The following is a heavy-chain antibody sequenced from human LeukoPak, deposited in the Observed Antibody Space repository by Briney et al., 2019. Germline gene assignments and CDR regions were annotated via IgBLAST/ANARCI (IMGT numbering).Heavy chain of an antibody. J-gene: IGHJ4*02. CDR2: ISGSGTYI. CDR3: ARDLAYCGGDCGH. Sequence: KPGGSLRLSCAASGFTFSSNSMNWVRQAPGKGLEWVSSISGSGTYIYYADSVKGRFTISRDNAKHSVYLQMNSLRAEDTAVYYCARDLAYCGGDCGHWGQGTLVTVSP. CDR1: GFTFSSNS. V-gene: IGHV3-21*01. D-gene: IGHD2-21*01.